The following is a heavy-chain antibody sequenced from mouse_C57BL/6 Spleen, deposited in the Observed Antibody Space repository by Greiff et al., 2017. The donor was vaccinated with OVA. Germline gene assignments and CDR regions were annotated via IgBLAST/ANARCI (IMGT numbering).Heavy chain of an antibody. J-gene: IGHJ4*01. CDR1: GFTFSSYA. CDR3: TRDVYSNFAMDY. D-gene: IGHD2-5*01. CDR2: ISSGGDYI. Sequence: EVMLVESGEGLVKPGGSLKLSCAASGFTFSSYAMSWVRQTPEKRLEWVAYISSGGDYIYYADTVKGRFTISRDNARNTLYLQMSSLKSEDTAMYYCTRDVYSNFAMDYWGQGTSVTVSS. V-gene: IGHV5-9-1*02.